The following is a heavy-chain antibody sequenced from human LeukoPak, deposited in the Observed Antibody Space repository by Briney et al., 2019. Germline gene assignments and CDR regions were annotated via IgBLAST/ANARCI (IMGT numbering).Heavy chain of an antibody. Sequence: VKPGGSLRLSCAASGFTFSSYSMHWVRQAPGKGLEWVSSISSSSSYIYYADSVKGRFTISRDNAKNSLYLQMNSLRAEDTAVYYCARDPYGSGSYTYWGQGTLVTVSS. CDR2: ISSSSSYI. CDR1: GFTFSSYS. CDR3: ARDPYGSGSYTY. V-gene: IGHV3-21*01. J-gene: IGHJ4*02. D-gene: IGHD3-10*01.